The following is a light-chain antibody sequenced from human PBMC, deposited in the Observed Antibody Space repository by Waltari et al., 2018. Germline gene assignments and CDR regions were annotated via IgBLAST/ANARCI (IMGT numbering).Light chain of an antibody. CDR3: YSSDSTGLRV. V-gene: IGLV3-10*01. J-gene: IGLJ1*01. Sequence: SYELPQTPSVSVSPGQTARITCSGHAFPRKYASWFQQKSGQAPRLVIYEDTKRPSGIPERFSGSSSGTVATLTITGAQVDDEADYYCYSSDSTGLRVFGGGTTVVVL. CDR1: AFPRKY. CDR2: EDT.